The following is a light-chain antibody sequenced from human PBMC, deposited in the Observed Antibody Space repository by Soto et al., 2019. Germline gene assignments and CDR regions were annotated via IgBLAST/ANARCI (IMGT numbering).Light chain of an antibody. CDR2: GAS. CDR3: QQYGSSPRT. CDR1: QSVSSSY. Sequence: VLTHSPGTLSLSPGERATLSCRASQSVSSSYLAWYQQKPGQAPSLLIYGASSRATDIPDRFSGSGSGTDFTLTISRLEPEDFAVYYCQQYGSSPRTFGQGTKVDIK. V-gene: IGKV3-20*01. J-gene: IGKJ1*01.